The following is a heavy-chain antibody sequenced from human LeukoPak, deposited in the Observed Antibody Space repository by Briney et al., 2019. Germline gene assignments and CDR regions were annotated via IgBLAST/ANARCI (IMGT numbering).Heavy chain of an antibody. Sequence: GGSLRLSCAASGFTFSTYAMIWVRQAPGMGLEWVSSISGYGGSTYYADSVKGRFTISRDNSKDTLFLQMNSLRAEDTAVYYCAKDWSYHYTVDYWGQGTLVTVSS. CDR1: GFTFSTYA. D-gene: IGHD3-16*02. CDR2: ISGYGGST. CDR3: AKDWSYHYTVDY. V-gene: IGHV3-23*01. J-gene: IGHJ4*02.